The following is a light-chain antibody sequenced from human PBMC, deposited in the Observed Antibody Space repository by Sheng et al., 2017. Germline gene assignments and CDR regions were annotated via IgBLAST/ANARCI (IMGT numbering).Light chain of an antibody. V-gene: IGKV3-15*01. CDR2: DTS. J-gene: IGKJ1*01. CDR3: QQYNSWPS. CDR1: QSVSSN. Sequence: EIVMTQSPATLSVSPGERATLSCRASQSVSSNLAWYQQKPGQAPRLIIYDTSTRATGVPARFSGSGSGTEFTLTISSLQSEDFAVYYCQQYNSWPSFGQGTKVEIK.